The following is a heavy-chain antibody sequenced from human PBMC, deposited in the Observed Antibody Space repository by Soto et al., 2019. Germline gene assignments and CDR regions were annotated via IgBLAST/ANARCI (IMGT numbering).Heavy chain of an antibody. CDR2: LTPSGGET. CDR3: AHPRGYGPCDAYDI. D-gene: IGHD4-17*01. J-gene: IGHJ3*02. V-gene: IGHV3-23*01. Sequence: GGTLRLSCVVSGFTFSTYAMSWVRQAPGKGLEWVSALTPSGGETYYADSVKGRFTISRDNSMNALYLQMTSLRIEDTAVYYCAHPRGYGPCDAYDIWDPGIMVTV. CDR1: GFTFSTYA.